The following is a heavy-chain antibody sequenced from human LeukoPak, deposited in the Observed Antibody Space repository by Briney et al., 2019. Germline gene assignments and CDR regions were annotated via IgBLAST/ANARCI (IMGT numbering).Heavy chain of an antibody. J-gene: IGHJ3*02. CDR2: IYHSGST. V-gene: IGHV4-30-2*01. CDR3: ARDGGRGYYDSSGHAFDI. CDR1: GGSISSGGYS. Sequence: SETLPLTCAVSGGSISSGGYSWSWIRQPPGKGLEWIGYIYHSGSTYYNPSLKSRVTISVDRSKNQFSLKLSSVTAADTAVYYCARDGGRGYYDSSGHAFDIWGQGTMVTVSS. D-gene: IGHD3-22*01.